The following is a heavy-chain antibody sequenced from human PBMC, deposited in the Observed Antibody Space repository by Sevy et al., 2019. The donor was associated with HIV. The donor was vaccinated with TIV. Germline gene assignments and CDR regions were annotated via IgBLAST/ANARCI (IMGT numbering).Heavy chain of an antibody. D-gene: IGHD6-19*01. CDR3: ARWRAVAGSPHAFDI. CDR2: INGDGSST. V-gene: IGHV3-74*01. J-gene: IGHJ3*02. CDR1: GFTFSSYW. Sequence: GGSLRLSCAASGFTFSSYWMHWVHQAPGKGLMWVSRINGDGSSTSYADSVKGRFTISRDNAKNTLYQQMNSLRAEDTAVYYCARWRAVAGSPHAFDIWGQGTMVTVSS.